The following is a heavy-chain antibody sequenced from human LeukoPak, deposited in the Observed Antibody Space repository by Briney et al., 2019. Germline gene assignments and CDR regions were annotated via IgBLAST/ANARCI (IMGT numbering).Heavy chain of an antibody. CDR1: GFTFTNYG. CDR2: ISDSGAGT. V-gene: IGHV3-23*01. CDR3: AEFYTQNHGFDP. D-gene: IGHD1-14*01. J-gene: IGHJ5*02. Sequence: GGSLRLSRGASGFTFTNYGMTCVRQAPGKGLEWVSIISDSGAGTQYAASVKGRFTISRDNSNNTLYLQLNSLTAEDTAVYFCAEFYTQNHGFDPWGQGTLVTVSS.